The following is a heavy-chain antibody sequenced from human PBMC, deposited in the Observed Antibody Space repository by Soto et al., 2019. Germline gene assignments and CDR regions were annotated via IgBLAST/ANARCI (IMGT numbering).Heavy chain of an antibody. Sequence: GGSLRLSCAASGFTFSSYGMHWVRQAPGKGLEWVAVIWYDGSNKYYADSVKGRFTISRDNSKNTLYLQMNSLRAEDTAVYYCARDLGYYDILTLLYGSGMDVWGQGTTVTVSS. J-gene: IGHJ6*02. CDR1: GFTFSSYG. V-gene: IGHV3-33*01. CDR2: IWYDGSNK. CDR3: ARDLGYYDILTLLYGSGMDV. D-gene: IGHD3-9*01.